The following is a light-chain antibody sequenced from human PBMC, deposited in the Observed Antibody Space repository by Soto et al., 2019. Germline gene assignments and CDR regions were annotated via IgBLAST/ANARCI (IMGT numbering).Light chain of an antibody. CDR2: EVI. V-gene: IGLV2-8*01. J-gene: IGLJ1*01. CDR1: SRDVGGYNL. CDR3: SSYVTGDNYV. Sequence: QSVLTQPPSASGSTGQSVTISCTGPSRDVGGYNLVSWYQQHPGKAPKALLDEVIKRPSGVPDRFSGSKSGNTASLTVSGLQAEDEADYYCSSYVTGDNYVFGSGTKLTVL.